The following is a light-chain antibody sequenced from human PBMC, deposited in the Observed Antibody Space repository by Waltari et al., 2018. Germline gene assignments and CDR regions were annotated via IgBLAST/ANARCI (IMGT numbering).Light chain of an antibody. J-gene: IGKJ2*01. CDR2: AAS. CDR3: QQSYSTPRT. CDR1: QSISSY. Sequence: DIQMTQSPYSLSASVGDRVPITCRASQSISSYLNWYQQKPGKAPKLLIYAASSLQSGGPSRFSGIGSGTDFTLTISSLQPEDFATYYCQQSYSTPRTFGQGTKLEIK. V-gene: IGKV1-39*01.